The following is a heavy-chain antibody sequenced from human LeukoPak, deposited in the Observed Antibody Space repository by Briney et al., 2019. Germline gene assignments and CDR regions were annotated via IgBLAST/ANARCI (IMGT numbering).Heavy chain of an antibody. V-gene: IGHV1-18*01. D-gene: IGHD3-3*01. Sequence: ASVKVSCKTSGYTFTDFGMSWVRQAPGQGLEWMGWISAYSGDTNYAHNLQGGVTMTTDTSTSTAYMELRSLRSDDTAMYYCARGRPSDFWGQGTLVTVSS. CDR1: GYTFTDFG. CDR2: ISAYSGDT. CDR3: ARGRPSDF. J-gene: IGHJ4*02.